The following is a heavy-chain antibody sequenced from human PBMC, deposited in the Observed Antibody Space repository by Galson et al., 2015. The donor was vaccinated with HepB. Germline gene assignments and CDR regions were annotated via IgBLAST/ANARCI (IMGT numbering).Heavy chain of an antibody. CDR3: ARFSAAGFSLNWFDP. CDR1: GYTFGHYW. V-gene: IGHV5-51*01. J-gene: IGHJ5*02. Sequence: SGAEVKKPGESLKISCRGSGYTFGHYWIGWVRQMPGKGLEWMGIIYPDDSTVRYSPPFQGQVTISATKSTATAYLEWSSLKASDTAMYFCARFSAAGFSLNWFDPWGQGTLVTVSS. D-gene: IGHD1-14*01. CDR2: IYPDDSTV.